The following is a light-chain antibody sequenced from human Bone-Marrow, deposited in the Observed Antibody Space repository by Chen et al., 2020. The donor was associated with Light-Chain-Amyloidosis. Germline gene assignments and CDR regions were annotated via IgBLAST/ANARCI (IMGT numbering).Light chain of an antibody. CDR2: EVT. J-gene: IGLJ1*01. CDR3: SSYTITNTLV. Sequence: QSALTQPASVSGSPGQSIPISCTGTTSDVGGDNHVSWYQQPPDKAPKLLIYEVTNRPSWVPDRFSGSESDNTASLTISGLQTEDEADYFCSSYTITNTLVFGSGTRVTVL. CDR1: TSDVGGDNH. V-gene: IGLV2-14*01.